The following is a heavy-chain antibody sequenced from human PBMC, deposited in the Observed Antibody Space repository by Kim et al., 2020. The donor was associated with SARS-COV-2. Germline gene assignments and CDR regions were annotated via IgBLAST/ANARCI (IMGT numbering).Heavy chain of an antibody. V-gene: IGHV3-21*01. D-gene: IGHD1-1*01. J-gene: IGHJ3*02. CDR3: ARDVEMATTTADAFDI. Sequence: GGSLRLSCAASGFTFSSYSMNWVRQAPGKGLEWVSSISSSSYIYYADSVKGRFTISRDNAKNSLYLQMNSLRAEDTAVYYCARDVEMATTTADAFDIWGQGTMVTVSS. CDR2: ISSSSYI. CDR1: GFTFSSYS.